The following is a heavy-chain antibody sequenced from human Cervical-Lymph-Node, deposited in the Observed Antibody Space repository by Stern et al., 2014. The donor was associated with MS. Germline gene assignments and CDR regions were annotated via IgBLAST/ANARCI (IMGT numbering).Heavy chain of an antibody. J-gene: IGHJ4*02. V-gene: IGHV3-21*01. D-gene: IGHD4-17*01. CDR2: ISNIPTHT. CDR3: ARARVGDYARSPHLDS. Sequence: EVQLVESGGGLVKPGESLRLSCDASGFTFSHYSINWVRQAPGKGLEWISSISNIPTHTYYAYSVEGRFTIARDSAKDSVSLHMVSLRAEDTAVYYCARARVGDYARSPHLDSWGQGTLVTVSS. CDR1: GFTFSHYS.